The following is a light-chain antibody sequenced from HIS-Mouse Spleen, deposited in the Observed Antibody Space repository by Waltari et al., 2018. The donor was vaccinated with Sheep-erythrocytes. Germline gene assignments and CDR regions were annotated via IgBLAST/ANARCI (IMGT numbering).Light chain of an antibody. V-gene: IGLV2-8*01. CDR1: SSDVGGFNC. CDR2: EVS. CDR3: SSYAGSNNWV. Sequence: QSALTQPPSASGSPGQSVTISCTGTSSDVGGFNCVSWDQQHPGKAPKLMIYEVSKRPSGVPDRFSGSKSGNTASLHVSGLQAEDEADYYCSSYAGSNNWVFGGGTKLTVL. J-gene: IGLJ3*02.